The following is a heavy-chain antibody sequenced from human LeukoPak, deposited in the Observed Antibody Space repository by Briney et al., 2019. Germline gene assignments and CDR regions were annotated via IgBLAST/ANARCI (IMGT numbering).Heavy chain of an antibody. CDR3: ARLLRGYFVY. Sequence: PSETLSLTCTVSGGSISSGDYYWSWIRQPPGKGLEWIGYIYYSGNTYFSPSLKSRVTISLDTSKNQFSLKLSSVTAADTAVYFCARLLRGYFVYWGQGTLVTVSS. CDR2: IYYSGNT. J-gene: IGHJ4*02. V-gene: IGHV4-30-4*01. D-gene: IGHD3-22*01. CDR1: GGSISSGDYY.